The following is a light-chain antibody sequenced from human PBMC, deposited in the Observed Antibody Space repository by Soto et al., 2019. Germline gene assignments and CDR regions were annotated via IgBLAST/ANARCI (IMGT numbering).Light chain of an antibody. J-gene: IGKJ5*01. CDR2: GAS. Sequence: DIVLTQSPGTLSVSPWDSATLSCMASQTVSNNYLAWGQQKPGQAPRVSRYGASRRATGIPDRVSGGGSGTDVTRSINRLEPEDFEVEVCQQYAGPPTTFGQGTRLEIK. CDR3: QQYAGPPTT. CDR1: QTVSNNY. V-gene: IGKV3-20*01.